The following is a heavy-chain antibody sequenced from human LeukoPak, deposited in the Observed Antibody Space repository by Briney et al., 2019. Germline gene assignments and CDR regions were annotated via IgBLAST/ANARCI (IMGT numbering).Heavy chain of an antibody. D-gene: IGHD6-19*01. CDR2: ISAYNGNT. Sequence: ASVKVSCKASGYTFTSYGISWVRQAPGQGLEWMGWISAYNGNTNYAQKLQGRVTMTTDTSTSTAHMELRSLRSDDTAVYYCAISRHAVAGYYFDYWGQGTLVTVSS. CDR3: AISRHAVAGYYFDY. CDR1: GYTFTSYG. J-gene: IGHJ4*02. V-gene: IGHV1-18*04.